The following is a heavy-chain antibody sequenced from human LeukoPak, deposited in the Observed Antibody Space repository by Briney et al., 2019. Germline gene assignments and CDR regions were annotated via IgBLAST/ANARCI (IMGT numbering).Heavy chain of an antibody. CDR1: GFTFSSYA. CDR3: ARDTFEDIAAAEYFQY. J-gene: IGHJ1*01. CDR2: ISYDGSNK. V-gene: IGHV3-30-3*01. Sequence: PGRSLRLSCAASGFTFSSYAMHWVRQAPGKGLEWVAVISYDGSNKYYADSVKGRFTISRDNSKNTLYLQMNSLRAEDTAVYYCARDTFEDIAAAEYFQYWGQGTLVTVSS. D-gene: IGHD6-13*01.